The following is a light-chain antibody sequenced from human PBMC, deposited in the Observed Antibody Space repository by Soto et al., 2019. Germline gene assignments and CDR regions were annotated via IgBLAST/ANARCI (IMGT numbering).Light chain of an antibody. CDR3: QQYYNWPPWT. CDR1: QSVYYN. CDR2: GAS. J-gene: IGKJ1*01. Sequence: EIVMTQSPATLSVSPGERATLSCRASQSVYYNLAWYQQKPGQAPRLLIYGASTRATGVPDRFTAGGSGTEFPLTISGLQSEDFADYYCQQYYNWPPWTFGQGTRVTFK. V-gene: IGKV3-15*01.